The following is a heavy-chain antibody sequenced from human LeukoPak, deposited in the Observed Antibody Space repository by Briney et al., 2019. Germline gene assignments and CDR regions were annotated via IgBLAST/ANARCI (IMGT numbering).Heavy chain of an antibody. CDR2: IKQDGSEK. J-gene: IGHJ6*02. D-gene: IGHD3-9*01. CDR1: GFTFSNYW. CDR3: ARGSTPDGIRYFDWFPSPYGMDV. Sequence: GGSLRLSCAASGFTFSNYWMSWVRQAPGKGLEWVANIKQDGSEKYYVDSVKGRFTISRDNAKNSLYLQMNSLRAEDTAVYYCARGSTPDGIRYFDWFPSPYGMDVWGQGTTVTVSS. V-gene: IGHV3-7*05.